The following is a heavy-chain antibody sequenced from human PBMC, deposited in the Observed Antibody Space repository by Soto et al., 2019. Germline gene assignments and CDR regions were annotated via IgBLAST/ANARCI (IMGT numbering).Heavy chain of an antibody. J-gene: IGHJ4*02. V-gene: IGHV4-59*01. Sequence: TSETLSLTCTVSGGSISSYYWSWIRQPPGKGLEWIGYIYYSGSTNYNPSLKSRVTISVDTSKNQFSLKLSSVTAADTAVYYCARNGDYGDYVLDYWGQGTLVTVSS. CDR1: GGSISSYY. CDR3: ARNGDYGDYVLDY. D-gene: IGHD4-17*01. CDR2: IYYSGST.